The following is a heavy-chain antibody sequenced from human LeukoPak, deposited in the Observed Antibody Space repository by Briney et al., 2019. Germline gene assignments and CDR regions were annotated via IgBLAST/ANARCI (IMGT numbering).Heavy chain of an antibody. CDR1: GYSSTSYW. V-gene: IGHV5-51*01. J-gene: IGHJ4*02. Sequence: KCGESLKISCKGSGYSSTSYWIGWVRQMPGKGLEWMGIIYPGDSDTRYSPSFQGQVTISADKSISTAYLQWRSLKASDTAMYYCARLNGSSGAWLDYWGQGTLVTVSS. CDR3: ARLNGSSGAWLDY. CDR2: IYPGDSDT. D-gene: IGHD6-13*01.